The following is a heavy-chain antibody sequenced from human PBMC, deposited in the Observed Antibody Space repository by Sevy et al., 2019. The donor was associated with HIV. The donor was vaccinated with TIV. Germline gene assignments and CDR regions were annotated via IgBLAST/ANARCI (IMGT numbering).Heavy chain of an antibody. Sequence: SETLSLTCTVSGDSISSSPYYWGWIRQSHGKRLEWIGSIYYSGSTYYNPSLKSRVPISVDTSKNQFSLKLNSVTAADTAVYYCARQVGQLRFFDWSPGYFDYWGQRILVTVSS. CDR2: IYYSGST. V-gene: IGHV4-39*01. CDR3: ARQVGQLRFFDWSPGYFDY. CDR1: GDSISSSPYY. D-gene: IGHD3-9*01. J-gene: IGHJ4*02.